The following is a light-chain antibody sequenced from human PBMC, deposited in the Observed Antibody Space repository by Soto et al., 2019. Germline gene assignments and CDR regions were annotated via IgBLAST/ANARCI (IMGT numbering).Light chain of an antibody. J-gene: IGKJ2*01. V-gene: IGKV1-5*03. CDR3: QQYNSYNT. CDR1: QSISDY. Sequence: DIQMTQSPSTLSASVGDRVTITCRASQSISDYLAWYQQKPGNAPKLLISKASSLESGVPSRFSGSGSGTEFTLTISCLQPDDFATYYCQQYNSYNTFGQGTKLEIK. CDR2: KAS.